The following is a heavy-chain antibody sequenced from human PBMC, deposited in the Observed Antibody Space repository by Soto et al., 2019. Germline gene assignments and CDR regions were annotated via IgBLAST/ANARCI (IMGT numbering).Heavy chain of an antibody. CDR3: ARDPHFDWVFHAFDI. CDR2: IYYSGST. V-gene: IGHV4-30-4*01. CDR1: GGSICSGDYD. J-gene: IGHJ3*02. Sequence: SETLSLTCTVSGGSICSGDYDWSWIRQPPGKGLEWIGYIYYSGSTYYNPSLKSRVTISVDTSKNQFSLKLSSVTAADTAVYYCARDPHFDWVFHAFDIWGQGTMVTVSS. D-gene: IGHD3-9*01.